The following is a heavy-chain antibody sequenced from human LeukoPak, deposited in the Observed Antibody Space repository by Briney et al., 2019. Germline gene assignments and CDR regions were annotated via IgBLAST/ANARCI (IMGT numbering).Heavy chain of an antibody. V-gene: IGHV4-34*01. D-gene: IGHD6-13*01. CDR2: INHSGST. Sequence: PSETLSLTCAVYGGSFSGYYWSWIRQPPGKGLEWIGEINHSGSTNYNPSLKSRVTISVDTSKNQFSLKLSSVTAADTAVYYCARVGIAAAGSIDNWGQGTLVTVSS. CDR1: GGSFSGYY. CDR3: ARVGIAAAGSIDN. J-gene: IGHJ4*02.